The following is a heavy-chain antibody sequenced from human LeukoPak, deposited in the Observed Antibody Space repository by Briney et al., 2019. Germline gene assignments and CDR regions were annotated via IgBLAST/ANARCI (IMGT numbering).Heavy chain of an antibody. Sequence: GGSLRLSCAASGFTFSSYWMSWVRQAPGKGLEWVANIKQDGSEKYYVDSVKGRFTISRDDARNSLFLQMNGLRADDTAVYYCTRENYVPDSWGQGTLVTVSS. CDR1: GFTFSSYW. V-gene: IGHV3-7*03. D-gene: IGHD3-10*02. J-gene: IGHJ5*02. CDR2: IKQDGSEK. CDR3: TRENYVPDS.